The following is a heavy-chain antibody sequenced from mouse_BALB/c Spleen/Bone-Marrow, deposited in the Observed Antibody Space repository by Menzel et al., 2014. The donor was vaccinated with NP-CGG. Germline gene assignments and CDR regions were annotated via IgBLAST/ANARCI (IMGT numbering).Heavy chain of an antibody. CDR2: IDPANTYT. J-gene: IGHJ2*01. CDR1: DFNIKDTY. V-gene: IGHV14-3*02. D-gene: IGHD2-4*01. CDR3: ARLGDYDDYFDY. Sequence: EVKLQESGAELVKPGASVKLSCTSSDFNIKDTYMHWVKQRPEQGLEWIGRIDPANTYTKYDPKFQGKATITADTSSNTAYLQLTSLTSEDTAVYYCARLGDYDDYFDYWGQGTTLTVSS.